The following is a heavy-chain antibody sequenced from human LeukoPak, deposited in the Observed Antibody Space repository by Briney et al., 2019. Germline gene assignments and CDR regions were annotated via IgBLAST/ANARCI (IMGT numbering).Heavy chain of an antibody. V-gene: IGHV4-34*01. CDR2: INHSGST. CDR1: GGSFSGYY. J-gene: IGHJ4*02. Sequence: SETLSLTCAVYGGSFSGYYWSWIRQPPGKGLEWIGEINHSGSTNYNPSLKSRVTISVDTSKNQFSLKLSSVTAADTAVYYCATYDSSGYFHFDYWGQGTLVTVSS. CDR3: ATYDSSGYFHFDY. D-gene: IGHD3-22*01.